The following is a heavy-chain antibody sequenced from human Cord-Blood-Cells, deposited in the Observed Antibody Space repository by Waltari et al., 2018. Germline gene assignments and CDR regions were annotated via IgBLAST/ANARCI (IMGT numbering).Heavy chain of an antibody. V-gene: IGHV3-53*01. Sequence: EVQLVESGGGLIQPGGSLRLAGAASGFTVSSNYMSWVRQAPGKGLEWVSVIYSGGSTYYADSVKGRFTISRDNSKNTLYLQMNSLRAEDTAVYYCARWSRELLPYGMDVWGQGTTVTVSS. J-gene: IGHJ6*02. CDR1: GFTVSSNY. CDR3: ARWSRELLPYGMDV. CDR2: IYSGGST. D-gene: IGHD3-10*01.